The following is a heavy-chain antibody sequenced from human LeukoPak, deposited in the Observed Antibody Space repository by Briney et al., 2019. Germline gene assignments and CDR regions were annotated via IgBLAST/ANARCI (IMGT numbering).Heavy chain of an antibody. CDR1: GGSFSGYY. D-gene: IGHD3-16*01. CDR2: TYYSGST. CDR3: ARESGDYVWGSSDSAFDY. J-gene: IGHJ4*02. V-gene: IGHV4-59*01. Sequence: SETLSLTCAVYGGSFSGYYWSWIRQPPGKGLEWIGYTYYSGSTNYNPSLKSRVTISVDTSKNQFSLKLSSVTAADTAVYYCARESGDYVWGSSDSAFDYWGQGTLVTVSS.